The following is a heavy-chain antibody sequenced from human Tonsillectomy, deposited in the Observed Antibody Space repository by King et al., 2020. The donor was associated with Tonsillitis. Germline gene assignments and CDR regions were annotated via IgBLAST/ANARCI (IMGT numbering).Heavy chain of an antibody. V-gene: IGHV4-59*01. CDR1: GGSISSYY. CDR2: IYYSGST. J-gene: IGHJ6*02. CDR3: ARGSYDSSPIYGMDV. D-gene: IGHD3-22*01. Sequence: QLQESGPGLVKPSETLSLTCTVSGGSISSYYWSWIRQPPGKGLEWIGYIYYSGSTNYNPSLKSRVTISVDTYKNQFSLKLSSVTAADTAVYYCARGSYDSSPIYGMDVWGQGTTVTVSS.